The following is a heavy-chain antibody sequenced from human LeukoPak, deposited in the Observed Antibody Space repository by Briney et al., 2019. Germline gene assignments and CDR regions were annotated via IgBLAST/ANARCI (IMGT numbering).Heavy chain of an antibody. CDR1: GFSFSSYW. CDR2: INEDGSDK. J-gene: IGHJ6*03. V-gene: IGHV3-7*01. Sequence: GGSLRLSCAASGFSFSSYWMTWARQAPGKGLESVANINEDGSDKYYVDSVKGRFTISRDNAKKSLYLQMNGLRVGDTAVYFCARAVDPYYYYYMDVWGKGTTVTVSS. D-gene: IGHD5-12*01. CDR3: ARAVDPYYYYYMDV.